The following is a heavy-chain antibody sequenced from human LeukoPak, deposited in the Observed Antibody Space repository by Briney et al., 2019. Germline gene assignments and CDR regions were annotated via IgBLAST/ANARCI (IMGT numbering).Heavy chain of an antibody. CDR3: ARGVTARGFYYYMDI. Sequence: GASVKVSCKASGYTFTSYGISWVRQAPGQGLEWMGWINPHSGGTNYAQEFQGRVTMTRDTSISTASMELSSLRPDDTAVYSCARGVTARGFYYYMDIWGNGTTVTISS. D-gene: IGHD2-21*02. CDR2: INPHSGGT. J-gene: IGHJ6*03. CDR1: GYTFTSYG. V-gene: IGHV1-2*02.